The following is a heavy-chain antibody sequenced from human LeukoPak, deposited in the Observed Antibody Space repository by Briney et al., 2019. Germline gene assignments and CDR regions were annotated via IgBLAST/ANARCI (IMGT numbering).Heavy chain of an antibody. Sequence: GGSLRLSCAASGFTFSSYAMSWVRQAPGKGLEWVSAISGSGGSTYYADSVKGRFTISRDNSKNTLYLQMNSLRAEDTAVYYCARAKVRGVLIKSFDYWGQGTLVTVSS. D-gene: IGHD3-10*01. V-gene: IGHV3-23*01. J-gene: IGHJ4*02. CDR1: GFTFSSYA. CDR2: ISGSGGST. CDR3: ARAKVRGVLIKSFDY.